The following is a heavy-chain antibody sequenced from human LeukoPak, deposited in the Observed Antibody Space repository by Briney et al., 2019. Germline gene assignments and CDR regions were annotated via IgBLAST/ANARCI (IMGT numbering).Heavy chain of an antibody. V-gene: IGHV4-59*01. CDR2: IYYSGST. CDR3: ARDRLWYYYGPGSLPYYYYYYGVDV. D-gene: IGHD3-10*01. CDR1: GGSISSYY. Sequence: PSETLSLTCTVSGGSISSYYWSWIRQPPGKGLEWIGYIYYSGSTNYNPSLKGRVTISVDTSKNQFSLKLSSVTAADTAVYYCARDRLWYYYGPGSLPYYYYYYGVDVWGQGTTVTVSS. J-gene: IGHJ6*02.